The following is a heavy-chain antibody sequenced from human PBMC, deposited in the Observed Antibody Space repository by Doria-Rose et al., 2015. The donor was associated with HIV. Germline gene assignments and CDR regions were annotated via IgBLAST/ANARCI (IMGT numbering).Heavy chain of an antibody. Sequence: ESGPVLVKPTETPTLTCTVSGVSLSSPGMGVSWIRQPPGKALEWLANIFSDDERSYISSLKSRLTISRGTSKSQVVLTMTDMDPVDTATYYCARIKSSRWYHKYYFDFWGQGTLVIVSA. CDR3: ARIKSSRWYHKYYFDF. D-gene: IGHD6-13*01. CDR1: GVSLSSPGMG. J-gene: IGHJ4*02. V-gene: IGHV2-26*01. CDR2: IFSDDER.